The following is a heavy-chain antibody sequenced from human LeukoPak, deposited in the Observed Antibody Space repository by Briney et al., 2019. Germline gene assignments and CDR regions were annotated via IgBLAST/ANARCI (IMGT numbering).Heavy chain of an antibody. CDR3: ARGWMVRGVRHLNFDY. CDR2: MNPNSGNT. D-gene: IGHD3-10*01. CDR1: GYTFTSYD. V-gene: IGHV1-8*01. J-gene: IGHJ4*02. Sequence: ASVKVSCKASGYTFTSYDINWVRQATGQGLEWMGWMNPNSGNTGYAQMFQGRVTMTRNTSVSTAYMELSSLRSEDTAVYYCARGWMVRGVRHLNFDYWGQGTLVTVSS.